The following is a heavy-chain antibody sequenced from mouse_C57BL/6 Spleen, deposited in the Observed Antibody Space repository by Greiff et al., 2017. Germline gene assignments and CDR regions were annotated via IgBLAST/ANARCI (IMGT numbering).Heavy chain of an antibody. J-gene: IGHJ2*01. V-gene: IGHV1-69*01. CDR1: GYTFTSYW. CDR3: ARWRAYGYALFDY. Sequence: VQLQQSGAELVMPGASVKLSCKASGYTFTSYWMHWVKQRPGQGLEWIGEIDPSDSYTNYNQKFKGKSTLTVDKSSSTAYMQLSSLTSEDSAVYYCARWRAYGYALFDYWGQGTTLTVSS. D-gene: IGHD2-2*01. CDR2: IDPSDSYT.